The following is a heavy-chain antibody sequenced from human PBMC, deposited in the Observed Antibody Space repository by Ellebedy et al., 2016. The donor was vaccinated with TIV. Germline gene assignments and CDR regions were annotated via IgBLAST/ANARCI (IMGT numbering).Heavy chain of an antibody. CDR1: GYTFTGYY. CDR3: ARDGASFNYDSSGYYNQNYYYYYGMDV. J-gene: IGHJ6*02. Sequence: AASVKVSCKASGYTFTGYYMHWVRQAPGQGLEWMGWINPNSGGTNYAQKFQGRVTMTRDTSISTAYMELSRLRSDDTAVYYCARDGASFNYDSSGYYNQNYYYYYGMDVWGQGTTVTVSS. V-gene: IGHV1-2*02. CDR2: INPNSGGT. D-gene: IGHD3-22*01.